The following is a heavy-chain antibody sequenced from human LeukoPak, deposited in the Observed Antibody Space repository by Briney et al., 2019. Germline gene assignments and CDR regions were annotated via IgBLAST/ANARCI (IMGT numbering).Heavy chain of an antibody. J-gene: IGHJ4*02. D-gene: IGHD3-16*01. V-gene: IGHV3-21*01. CDR2: ISSSSSYI. CDR3: ARRGGLSSGRGFDH. Sequence: GGSLRLSCVASGFDFNYYDMNRVRQAPGKGLEWVSSISSSSSYIYFADSTKGRFTISRDNANNSVFLQMSSLRPEDTAVYYCARRGGLSSGRGFDHWGQGTLVTVSS. CDR1: GFDFNYYD.